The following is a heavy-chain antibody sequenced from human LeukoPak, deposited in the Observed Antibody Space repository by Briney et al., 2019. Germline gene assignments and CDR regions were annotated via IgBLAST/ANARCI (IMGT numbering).Heavy chain of an antibody. CDR1: GYTFTSYG. CDR2: ISAYNGNT. D-gene: IGHD3-10*01. J-gene: IGHJ4*02. V-gene: IGHV1-18*04. CDR3: ARDLRITMVRGLARFDY. Sequence: ASVKVSCKASGYTFTSYGISWVRQAPGQGLEWMGWISAYNGNTNYAQKLQGRVTMTTDTSTSTAYMELRSLRSDDTAVYYCARDLRITMVRGLARFDYWGQGTLVIVSS.